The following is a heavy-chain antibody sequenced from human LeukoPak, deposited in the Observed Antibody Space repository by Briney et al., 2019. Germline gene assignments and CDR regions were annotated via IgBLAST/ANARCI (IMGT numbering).Heavy chain of an antibody. V-gene: IGHV4-59*02. CDR2: IYYSGST. D-gene: IGHD3-10*01. CDR3: ARGGWAFDI. Sequence: SETLSLTCTVSGGSVSSYYWSWIRQPPGKGLEWIGSIYYSGSTNYNPSLKSRVTISVDTSKNQFSLKLNSVPAADTAVYYCARGGWAFDIWGQGTMATASS. J-gene: IGHJ3*02. CDR1: GGSVSSYY.